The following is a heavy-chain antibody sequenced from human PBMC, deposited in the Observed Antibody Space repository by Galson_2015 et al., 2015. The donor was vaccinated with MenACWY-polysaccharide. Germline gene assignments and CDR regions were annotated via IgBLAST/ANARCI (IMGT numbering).Heavy chain of an antibody. Sequence: SLRLSCAASGLRFSGSGMHWVRQAPGKGLEWVAVIQYDGSNKVYVDSVKGRFTISRDNSKNILSLEMNSLRAEDTAVYYCAREGSRIVFHAFDIWGQGTMVTVSS. D-gene: IGHD2-2*01. CDR1: GLRFSGSG. CDR3: AREGSRIVFHAFDI. V-gene: IGHV3-33*01. CDR2: IQYDGSNK. J-gene: IGHJ3*02.